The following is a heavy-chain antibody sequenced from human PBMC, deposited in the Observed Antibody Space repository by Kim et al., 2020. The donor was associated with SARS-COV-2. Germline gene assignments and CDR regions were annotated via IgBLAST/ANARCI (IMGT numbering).Heavy chain of an antibody. J-gene: IGHJ4*02. D-gene: IGHD2-15*01. CDR1: GFTFSSYA. CDR2: ISYDGSNK. CDR3: ARDLSSPDY. Sequence: GVSLRLSCAASGFTFSSYAMHWVRQAPGKGLEWVAVISYDGSNKYYADSVKGRFTISRDNSKNTLYLQMNSLRAEDTAVYYCARDLSSPDYWGQGTLVTVSS. V-gene: IGHV3-30*04.